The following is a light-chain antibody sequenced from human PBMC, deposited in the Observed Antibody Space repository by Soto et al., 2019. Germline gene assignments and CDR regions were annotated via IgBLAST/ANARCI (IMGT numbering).Light chain of an antibody. CDR1: QTISTY. CDR2: AAS. J-gene: IGKJ3*01. CDR3: QQSYSSIFT. V-gene: IGKV1-39*01. Sequence: DIQMTQSPSSLSASVGDRVTITCRASQTISTYLNWYQQKPGKAPKLLIYAASTFQGGVPSRFSGSGSGTDFTLPISSLQPEDFATYYCQQSYSSIFTFGPGTKVDIK.